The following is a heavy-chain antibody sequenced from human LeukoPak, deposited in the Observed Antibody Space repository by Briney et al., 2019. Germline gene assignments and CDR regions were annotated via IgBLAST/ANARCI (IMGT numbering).Heavy chain of an antibody. CDR1: GFTFSTYV. Sequence: GGSLRLSCSVSGFTFSTYVMHWVRQAQGKGLEYVSAISSNGDNTYYADSVKGRFTISRDNSKNTLYLQMSSLRADDTAVYYCVRGTGYWGQGTLVTVS. CDR2: ISSNGDNT. V-gene: IGHV3-64D*06. CDR3: VRGTGY. J-gene: IGHJ4*02.